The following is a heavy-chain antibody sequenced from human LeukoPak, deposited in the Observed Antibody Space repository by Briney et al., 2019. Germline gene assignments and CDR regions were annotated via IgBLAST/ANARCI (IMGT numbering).Heavy chain of an antibody. Sequence: GGSLTLSCAPDAITFSSYSMSCVRQAPGKGLEWVSGISDSGGSTYYADSVKGRFTISRDNSKNTLYLQMNSLRAEDTAVYYCAKRGAEVGVTVAPGDYWGQGTLVTVSS. CDR3: AKRGAEVGVTVAPGDY. J-gene: IGHJ4*02. D-gene: IGHD3-16*02. CDR2: ISDSGGST. CDR1: AITFSSYS. V-gene: IGHV3-23*01.